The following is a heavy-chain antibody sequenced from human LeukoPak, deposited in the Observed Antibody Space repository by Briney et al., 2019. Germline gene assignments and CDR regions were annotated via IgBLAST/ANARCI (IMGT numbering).Heavy chain of an antibody. J-gene: IGHJ6*02. CDR2: YIPLFGTT. CDR3: AKGGPRGFSGAGTRQAMDV. CDR1: GGTFDNSP. Sequence: ASVKVSCKASGGTFDNSPVNWIRQAPGQGLEWMGGYIPLFGTTIYTQQFQGRVAFTTDDSTGTADMDLAGLTSDDTAVYFCAKGGPRGFSGAGTRQAMDVWGQGTTVIVSS. V-gene: IGHV1-69*05. D-gene: IGHD3-10*01.